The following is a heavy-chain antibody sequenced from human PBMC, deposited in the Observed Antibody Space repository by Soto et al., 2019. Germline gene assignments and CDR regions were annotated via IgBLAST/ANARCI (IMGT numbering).Heavy chain of an antibody. CDR1: GSTFRNYG. D-gene: IGHD2-2*01. CDR2: SDESGNYI. CDR3: ARDESAGSSIRY. V-gene: IGHV3-21*01. J-gene: IGHJ4*02. Sequence: EVQVVEAGGGLVKPGGSLRLSCTASGSTFRNYGMNWVRQAPGKGLEWVSSSDESGNYIYYADSVQGRFTMSRDNAKNSLYLQMNSLTAADPATYFCARDESAGSSIRYWGQGTLVTVSS.